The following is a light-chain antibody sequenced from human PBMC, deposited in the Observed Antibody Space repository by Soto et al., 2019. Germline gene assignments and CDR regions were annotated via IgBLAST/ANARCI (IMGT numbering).Light chain of an antibody. V-gene: IGKV3D-20*02. CDR3: QQRSNWPPLT. CDR2: GAS. J-gene: IGKJ4*01. Sequence: EIVLTQSPGTLSLSPGERATLSCRASQSVSSSYLAWYQQKPGQAPRLLIYGASSRATGIPDRFSGSGSGTDFTLTISRLEPEDFAVYYCQQRSNWPPLTSGGGTKVDIK. CDR1: QSVSSSY.